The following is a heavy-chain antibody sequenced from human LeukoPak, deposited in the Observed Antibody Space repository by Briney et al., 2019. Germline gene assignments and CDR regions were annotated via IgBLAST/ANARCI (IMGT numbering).Heavy chain of an antibody. D-gene: IGHD5-24*01. J-gene: IGHJ3*02. Sequence: PSETLSLTCAVSGGSISSGGYSWSWIRQPPGRGLEWIGYIYHSGSTYYNPSLKSRVTISVDRSKNQFSLKLSSVTAADTAVYYCARATVEMATIRAFDIWGQGTMVTVSS. CDR3: ARATVEMATIRAFDI. CDR2: IYHSGST. CDR1: GGSISSGGYS. V-gene: IGHV4-30-2*01.